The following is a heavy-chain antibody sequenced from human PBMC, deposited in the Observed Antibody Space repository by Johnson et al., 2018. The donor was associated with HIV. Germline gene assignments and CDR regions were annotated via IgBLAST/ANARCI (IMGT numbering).Heavy chain of an antibody. V-gene: IGHV3-30-3*02. D-gene: IGHD6-13*01. CDR2: ISYDGSNK. J-gene: IGHJ3*02. CDR1: GFTFSSYA. Sequence: VQLVESGGGVVQPGGSLRLSCAASGFTFSSYAMHWVRQAPGKGLEWVAIISYDGSNKYYADSVKGRFTISRDNDKNSLYLQMNSLRAEDTALYYCAKVGGQQLAHAFDIWGQGTMVTVSS. CDR3: AKVGGQQLAHAFDI.